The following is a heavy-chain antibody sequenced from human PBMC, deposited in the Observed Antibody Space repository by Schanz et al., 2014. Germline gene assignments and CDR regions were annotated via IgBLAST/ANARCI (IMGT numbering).Heavy chain of an antibody. J-gene: IGHJ5*01. D-gene: IGHD3-10*01. CDR1: GFIFGSSV. CDR3: AKQHIVRGVIYLNWFDS. V-gene: IGHV3-23*04. CDR2: ISHDGYST. Sequence: EVQLVESGGGLIQPGGSLRLSCAASGFIFGSSVMAWVRQAPGKGLEYVSAISHDGYSTYYADSVKGRFTISRDNSKNTQYLQMNSLRAEDAAVYDCAKQHIVRGVIYLNWFDSWGQGTLVTVSS.